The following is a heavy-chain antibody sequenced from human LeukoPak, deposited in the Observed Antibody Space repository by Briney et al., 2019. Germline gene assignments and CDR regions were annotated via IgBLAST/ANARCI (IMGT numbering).Heavy chain of an antibody. CDR3: ATLQTTVTTSGGDY. CDR2: ISYDGGNK. J-gene: IGHJ4*02. V-gene: IGHV3-30-3*02. CDR1: GFTFNMYA. Sequence: PGGSLRLSCAASGFTFNMYAMHWVRQAPGKGLEWVAVISYDGGNKYYADSVKGRFTISRDNSKNTLYLQMNSLRAEDTAVYYCATLQTTVTTSGGDYWGQGTLVTVSS. D-gene: IGHD4-17*01.